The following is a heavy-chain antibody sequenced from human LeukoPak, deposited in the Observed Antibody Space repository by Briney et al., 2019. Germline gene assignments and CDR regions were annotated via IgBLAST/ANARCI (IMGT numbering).Heavy chain of an antibody. Sequence: PGGSLRLSCAASGFTVSSNYMSWVRQAPGKGLEWVSVIYSGGSTYYADSVKGRFTISRDNAKNSLYLQMNSLRAEDTAVYYCAREPSVRNWFDPWGQGTLVTVSS. CDR1: GFTVSSNY. CDR2: IYSGGST. J-gene: IGHJ5*02. CDR3: AREPSVRNWFDP. V-gene: IGHV3-66*01.